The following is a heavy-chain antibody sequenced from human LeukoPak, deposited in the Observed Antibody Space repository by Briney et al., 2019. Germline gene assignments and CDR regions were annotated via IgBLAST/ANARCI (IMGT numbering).Heavy chain of an antibody. CDR1: GYSISSGYY. Sequence: SETLSLTCAVSGYSISSGYYWGWIRQPPGKGLEWIGSIYHSGSTYYNPSLKSRVTISVDTSKNQFSLKLSSVTAADTAVYYCARDPGPAPGHCSSTSCYYYYGMDVWGKGTTVTVSS. V-gene: IGHV4-38-2*02. CDR3: ARDPGPAPGHCSSTSCYYYYGMDV. J-gene: IGHJ6*04. CDR2: IYHSGST. D-gene: IGHD2-2*01.